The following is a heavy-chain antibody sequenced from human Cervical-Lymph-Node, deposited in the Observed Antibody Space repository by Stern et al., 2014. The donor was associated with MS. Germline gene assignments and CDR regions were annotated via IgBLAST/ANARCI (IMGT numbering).Heavy chain of an antibody. V-gene: IGHV4-61*01. J-gene: IGHJ4*02. CDR3: AAYYGGGGGRGY. D-gene: IGHD2-21*01. CDR1: GGSVNSGSYH. CDR2: LYGSGDT. Sequence: QVQLQESGPGLVKPSETLSLTCTVSGGSVNSGSYHWSWIRQPPGKGLEXIGWIGSLYGSGDTNYSPSLKSRVTISVDTSQNKFSLKLSSVTAADTAIYYCAAYYGGGGGRGYWGQGTLVTVSS.